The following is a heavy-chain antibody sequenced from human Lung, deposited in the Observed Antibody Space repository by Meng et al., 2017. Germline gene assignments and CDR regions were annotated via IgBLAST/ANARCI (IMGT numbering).Heavy chain of an antibody. CDR2: IIPIVATV. J-gene: IGHJ4*02. CDR3: ARGTPGRSYSDY. CDR1: GGTFSTYT. V-gene: IGHV1-69*08. Sequence: QGQLVQSGAEVKKPGSSVKVSCKASGGTFSTYTITWVRQAPGQGLEWMGRIIPIVATVKYAQRFQGRVTITADKSTSTVHMALSSLTSEDTAVYYCARGTPGRSYSDYWGPGTLVTVSS. D-gene: IGHD3-10*01.